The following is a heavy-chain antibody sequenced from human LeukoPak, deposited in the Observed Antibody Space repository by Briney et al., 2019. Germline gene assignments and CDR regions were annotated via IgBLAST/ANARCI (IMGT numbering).Heavy chain of an antibody. CDR2: ISWNSGSI. CDR1: GFTFDDYA. CDR3: AKGEGFVFDGMDV. V-gene: IGHV3-9*01. J-gene: IGHJ6*02. D-gene: IGHD5/OR15-5a*01. Sequence: PGGSLRLSCAASGFTFDDYAMHWVRQAPGKGLEWVSGISWNSGSIGYADSVKGRFTISRDNAKNSLYLQMNSLRAEDTALYYCAKGEGFVFDGMDVWGQGTTVTVSS.